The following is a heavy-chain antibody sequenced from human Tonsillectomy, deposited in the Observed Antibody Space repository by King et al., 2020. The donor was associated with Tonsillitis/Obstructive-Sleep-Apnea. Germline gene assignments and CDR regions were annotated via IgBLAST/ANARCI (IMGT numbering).Heavy chain of an antibody. CDR2: IGTSGDT. CDR1: GFTFSRYD. V-gene: IGHV3-13*01. J-gene: IGHJ3*01. Sequence: VQLVESGGGLVQPGGSLRLSCAASGFTFSRYDMHWVRQVTGKGLEWVPAIGTSGDTAYPGSVKGRFTISRENAKTSLYLQMNSLRVGDTAVYYCARGAYCTSATCYSPGAFDVWGQGTMVTVSS. CDR3: ARGAYCTSATCYSPGAFDV. D-gene: IGHD2-2*01.